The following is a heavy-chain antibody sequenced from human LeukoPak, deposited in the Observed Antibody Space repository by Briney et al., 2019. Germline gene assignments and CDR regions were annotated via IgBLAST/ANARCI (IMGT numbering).Heavy chain of an antibody. CDR2: IYYSGST. Sequence: SETLSLTCTVSGGSTSSSSYYWGWIRQPPGKGLEWIGSIYYSGSTYYNPSLKSRVTISVDTSKNQFSLKLSSVTAADTAVYYCATTYSYGPYDAFDIWGQGTMVTVSS. CDR1: GGSTSSSSYY. CDR3: ATTYSYGPYDAFDI. D-gene: IGHD5-18*01. J-gene: IGHJ3*02. V-gene: IGHV4-39*01.